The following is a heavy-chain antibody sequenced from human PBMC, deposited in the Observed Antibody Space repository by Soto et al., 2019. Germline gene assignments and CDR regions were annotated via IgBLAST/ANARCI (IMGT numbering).Heavy chain of an antibody. Sequence: EVQLVESGGGLVQPGGSLRLSCAASGFTFSSYWMHWVRQAPGKGLVWVSRINSDGSSTSYADSVKGRYTITRDNAKNTLYMQMNSLRAEDTAVYYCAVAVAGPTAIGYWGQGTLVTVSS. CDR3: AVAVAGPTAIGY. CDR2: INSDGSST. CDR1: GFTFSSYW. D-gene: IGHD6-19*01. V-gene: IGHV3-74*01. J-gene: IGHJ4*02.